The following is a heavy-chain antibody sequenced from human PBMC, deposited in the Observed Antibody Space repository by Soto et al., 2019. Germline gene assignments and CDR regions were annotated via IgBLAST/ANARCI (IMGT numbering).Heavy chain of an antibody. D-gene: IGHD1-26*01. Sequence: QVQLVESGGGLVKPGGSLRLSCAASGFTFSDYYMSWIRQAPGKGLEWVSYISSNSNYTDYADSVKGRFTISRDNAKNSLYLQMNTLRGEDTAVYFCARDVPRVGATAYWGQGAMVTGSS. CDR3: ARDVPRVGATAY. V-gene: IGHV3-11*06. J-gene: IGHJ4*02. CDR2: ISSNSNYT. CDR1: GFTFSDYY.